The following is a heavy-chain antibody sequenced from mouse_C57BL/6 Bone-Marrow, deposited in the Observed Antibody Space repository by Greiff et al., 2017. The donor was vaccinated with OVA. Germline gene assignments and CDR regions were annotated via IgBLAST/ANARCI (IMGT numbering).Heavy chain of an antibody. CDR2: ISSGGNYT. CDR1: GFTFSSYG. J-gene: IGHJ3*01. CDR3: ASPGGYGFAY. Sequence: EVKVVESGGDLVKPGGSLKLSCAASGFTFSSYGMSWVRQTPDKRLEWVATISSGGNYTYYPDSVKGRFTISRDNAKNTLYLQMSSLKSEDTAMYYCASPGGYGFAYWGQGTLVTVSA. V-gene: IGHV5-6*01. D-gene: IGHD1-1*01.